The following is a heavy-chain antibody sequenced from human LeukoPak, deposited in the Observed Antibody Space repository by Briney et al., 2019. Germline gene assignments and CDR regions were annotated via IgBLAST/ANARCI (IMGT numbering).Heavy chain of an antibody. CDR2: ISGSGAST. J-gene: IGHJ4*02. D-gene: IGHD3-22*01. V-gene: IGHV3-23*01. CDR1: GFTFSSYA. Sequence: GGSLRLSCAASGFTFSSYAMSWVRQAPGKGLEWVSAISGSGASTYYADSVKGRFTISRDNSKNTLYLQMNSLRAEDTAVYYCAKDYDSSGYYYLYYFDYWGQGTLVTVSS. CDR3: AKDYDSSGYYYLYYFDY.